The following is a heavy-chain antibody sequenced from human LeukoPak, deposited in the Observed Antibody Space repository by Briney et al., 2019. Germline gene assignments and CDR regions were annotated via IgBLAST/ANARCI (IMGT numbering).Heavy chain of an antibody. J-gene: IGHJ4*02. CDR3: ARVKKGCSGGSCYSHPFDY. V-gene: IGHV4-59*01. D-gene: IGHD2-15*01. Sequence: SETLSLTCTVSGGSISTYYGNWIRQAPGKGLEWIGYIYYSGSTNYNPSLKSRVTISVDTSKNQFSLKLSSVTAADTAVYYCARVKKGCSGGSCYSHPFDYWGQGTLVTVSS. CDR2: IYYSGST. CDR1: GGSISTYY.